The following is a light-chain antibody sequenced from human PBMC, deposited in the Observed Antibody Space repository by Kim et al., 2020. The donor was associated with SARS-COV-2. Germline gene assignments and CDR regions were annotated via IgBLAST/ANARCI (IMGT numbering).Light chain of an antibody. J-gene: IGLJ7*01. CDR1: PGAVTRGLF. CDR2: DTN. V-gene: IGLV7-46*01. CDR3: LLFYSGPRV. Sequence: PRGTVPLACAASPGAVTRGLFPYWFQQKPGQAPTTLIYDTNNKHSLTPARFSGSLLGDKAALTLSGAQPEDEADYYCLLFYSGPRVFGGGTQLTVL.